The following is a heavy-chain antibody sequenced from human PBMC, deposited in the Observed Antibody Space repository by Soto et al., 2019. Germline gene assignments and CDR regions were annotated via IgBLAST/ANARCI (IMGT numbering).Heavy chain of an antibody. CDR3: ARGSVRIAARPENWFDP. D-gene: IGHD6-6*01. CDR1: GDSVSRDSAA. V-gene: IGHV6-1*01. J-gene: IGHJ5*02. CDR2: TYYRSKWYN. Sequence: SQTLSLTCVISGDSVSRDSAAWNGIRPSPSRGLGWLGRTYYRSKWYNDYALSVKSRISINSDTSRNQLSLQLNSVTPEDTAVYYCARGSVRIAARPENWFDPWGQGTLVSVSS.